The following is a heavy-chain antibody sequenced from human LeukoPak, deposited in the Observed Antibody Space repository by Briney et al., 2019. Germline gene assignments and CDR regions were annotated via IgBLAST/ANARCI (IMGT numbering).Heavy chain of an antibody. CDR1: GFTFSSYA. CDR2: ISGSGGST. D-gene: IGHD6-13*01. V-gene: IGHV3-23*01. CDR3: AKGSLRSSSWYWTFDY. J-gene: IGHJ4*02. Sequence: GGSLRLSCAASGFTFSSYAMSWVRQAPGKGLEWVSAISGSGGSTYYADSVKGRFTISRDNSKNTLYLQMNSLRAEDTAVYYCAKGSLRSSSWYWTFDYWGQGTLVTVSS.